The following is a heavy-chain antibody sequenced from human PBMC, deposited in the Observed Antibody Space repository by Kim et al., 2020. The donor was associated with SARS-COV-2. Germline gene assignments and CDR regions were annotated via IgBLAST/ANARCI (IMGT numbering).Heavy chain of an antibody. CDR1: GGSFSGYY. J-gene: IGHJ4*02. D-gene: IGHD3-3*01. V-gene: IGHV4-34*01. CDR3: AGGNHHLRFLGF. Sequence: SETLSLTCAVYGGSFSGYYYWTWIRQSPGKGLEWIGEINHRGTTNYNPSLKSRVIISVDTSKNQFSLNLTSVTAADTAVYYCAGGNHHLRFLGFWGQGTPVTVPS. CDR2: INHRGTT.